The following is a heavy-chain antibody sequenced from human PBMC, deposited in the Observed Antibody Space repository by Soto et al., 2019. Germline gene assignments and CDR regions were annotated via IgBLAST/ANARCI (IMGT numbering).Heavy chain of an antibody. D-gene: IGHD1-26*01. CDR3: ARGGSLYWYFDL. Sequence: ASVKVSCKASGYTFTNYAMHWVRQAPGQRLEWMGWINAGNGNTKYSQKFQGRVTITRDTSASTAYMELSSLRSEDTTVYYCARGGSLYWYFDLWGRGTLVTVSS. CDR2: INAGNGNT. V-gene: IGHV1-3*01. CDR1: GYTFTNYA. J-gene: IGHJ2*01.